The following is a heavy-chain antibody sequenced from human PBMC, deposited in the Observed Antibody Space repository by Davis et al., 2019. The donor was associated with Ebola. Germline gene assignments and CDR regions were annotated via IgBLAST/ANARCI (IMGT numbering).Heavy chain of an antibody. CDR2: ISYSGST. CDR1: GGSISSYY. CDR3: ARLRSITRLTSFYY. D-gene: IGHD3-10*01. Sequence: SETLSLTCTVSGGSISSYYWSWIRQPPGKGMEWIGYISYSGSTNDNPSLKSRVTMSVDTSKNQFSLKLSSVTAADTAVYYCARLRSITRLTSFYYWGQGTLVTVSS. J-gene: IGHJ4*02. V-gene: IGHV4-59*01.